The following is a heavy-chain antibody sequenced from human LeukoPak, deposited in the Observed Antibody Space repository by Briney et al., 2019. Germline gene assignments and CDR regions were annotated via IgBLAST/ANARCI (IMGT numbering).Heavy chain of an antibody. CDR3: ARDPNYDFWSGYPLRGNWFDP. CDR1: GGTFSSYA. CDR2: IIPIFGTA. J-gene: IGHJ5*02. Sequence: SVKVSCKASGGTFSSYAISWLRQAPGQGLEWMGGIIPIFGTANYAQKFQGRVTITADESTSTAYMELSSLRSEDTAVYYCARDPNYDFWSGYPLRGNWFDPWGQGTLVTVSS. D-gene: IGHD3-3*01. V-gene: IGHV1-69*01.